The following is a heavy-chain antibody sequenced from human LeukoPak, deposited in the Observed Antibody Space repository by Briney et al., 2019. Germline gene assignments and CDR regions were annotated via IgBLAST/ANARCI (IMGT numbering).Heavy chain of an antibody. CDR3: ARPHYDFWSGYPNYFDY. CDR1: GYSFTSYW. V-gene: IGHV5-51*01. Sequence: GESLKISCKGSGYSFTSYWIGWVRQMPGKGLEWMGIIYPGDSDTRYSPSFQGQVTISADKSISTAYLQWSSLKASDTAMYYCARPHYDFWSGYPNYFDYWGQGTLVTVSS. CDR2: IYPGDSDT. J-gene: IGHJ4*02. D-gene: IGHD3-3*01.